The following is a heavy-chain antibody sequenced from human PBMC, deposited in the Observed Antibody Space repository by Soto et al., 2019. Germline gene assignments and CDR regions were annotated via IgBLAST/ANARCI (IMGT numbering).Heavy chain of an antibody. J-gene: IGHJ4*02. CDR1: GESISTSNYN. V-gene: IGHV4-39*01. CDR2: INNNAAN. CDR3: ESRSDPSDFDH. Sequence: PEGTLSRTCSVSGESISTSNYNLGCIRQSPGAGPQWTASINNNAANTYNKYIKSRVTIFVDTHKNEFHIKVTSVPAPDTGLYFCESRSDPSDFDHWCQGSRVTVS.